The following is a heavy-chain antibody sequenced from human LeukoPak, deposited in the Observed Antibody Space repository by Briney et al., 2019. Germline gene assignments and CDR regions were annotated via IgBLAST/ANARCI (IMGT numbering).Heavy chain of an antibody. J-gene: IGHJ5*02. Sequence: GGSLRLSCAASGFTFDDFAMHWVRQAPGKGLEWVSLISGDGGSTYYADSVKGRFTISRDNSKNSLYLQMNSLRTEDTALYYCAKKGYCTNGVCLNWFDPWGQGTLVTVSS. CDR3: AKKGYCTNGVCLNWFDP. V-gene: IGHV3-43*02. CDR1: GFTFDDFA. D-gene: IGHD2-8*01. CDR2: ISGDGGST.